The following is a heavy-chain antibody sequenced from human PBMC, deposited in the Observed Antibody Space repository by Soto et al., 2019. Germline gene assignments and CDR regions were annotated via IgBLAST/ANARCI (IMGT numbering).Heavy chain of an antibody. CDR2: IYSGGST. V-gene: IGHV3-66*01. CDR3: ASLVAQYHYYYYYMDV. J-gene: IGHJ6*03. D-gene: IGHD2-15*01. Sequence: GESLKISCAASGFTVSSNYMSWVRQAPGKGLEWVSVIYSGGSTYYADSVKGRFTISRDNSKNTLYLQMNSLRAEDTAVYYCASLVAQYHYYYYYMDVWGKGTTVTVSS. CDR1: GFTVSSNY.